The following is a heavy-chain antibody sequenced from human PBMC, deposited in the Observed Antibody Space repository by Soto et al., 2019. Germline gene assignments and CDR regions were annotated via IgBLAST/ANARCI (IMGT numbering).Heavy chain of an antibody. V-gene: IGHV3-23*01. CDR2: SGGGGTP. D-gene: IGHD6-6*01. CDR3: AKRLGTSYSYLGLDV. J-gene: IGHJ6*04. Sequence: GGSLRLSCAASGFTFSSHAMNWVRQAPGKGLEWVSTSGGGGTPFYADSVKGRFTRSRDNSKNTPYLQMSSLRAEDTAVYYCAKRLGTSYSYLGLDVWGLGTTVTVSS. CDR1: GFTFSSHA.